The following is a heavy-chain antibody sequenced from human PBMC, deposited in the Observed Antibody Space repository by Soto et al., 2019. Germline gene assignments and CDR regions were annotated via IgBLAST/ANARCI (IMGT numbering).Heavy chain of an antibody. V-gene: IGHV5-51*01. D-gene: IGHD2-15*01. J-gene: IGHJ6*02. CDR2: IYPGDSDT. CDR1: GYSFTSYW. Sequence: PGESLKISCKGSGYSFTSYWIGWVRQIPGKGLEWMGIIYPGDSDTRYSPSFQGQVTISADKSISTAYLQWSSLRASDTAMYYCATRSSPEAGAYCSGGSCYSEHYGMDVWGQGTTVTVSS. CDR3: ATRSSPEAGAYCSGGSCYSEHYGMDV.